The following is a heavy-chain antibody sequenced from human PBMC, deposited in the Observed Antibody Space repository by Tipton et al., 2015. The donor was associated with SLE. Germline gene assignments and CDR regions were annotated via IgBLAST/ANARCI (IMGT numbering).Heavy chain of an antibody. Sequence: SLRLSCAASGFTFSSYSMYWVRQAPGKGLEWVSSISSSSSYIYYADSVKGRFTISRDNSKNTLYLQMNSLRAEDTAVYYCAKDYPVVRGEDYFDYWGQGTLVTVSS. D-gene: IGHD3-10*01. CDR3: AKDYPVVRGEDYFDY. CDR2: ISSSSSYI. V-gene: IGHV3-21*04. J-gene: IGHJ4*02. CDR1: GFTFSSYS.